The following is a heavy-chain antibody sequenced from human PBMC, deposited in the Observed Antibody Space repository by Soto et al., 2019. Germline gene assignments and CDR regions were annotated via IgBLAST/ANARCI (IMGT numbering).Heavy chain of an antibody. V-gene: IGHV4-34*01. CDR1: GGSFSGYY. J-gene: IGHJ4*02. CDR3: ARDYYDASAFDY. D-gene: IGHD3-22*01. Sequence: QVQLQQWGAGLLKPSETLSLTCAVYGGSFSGYYWSWIRQPPGKGLEWSGEINHSGSTNYNPSLKSRATISVDTSKNQFSLKLSSVTAADTAVYYCARDYYDASAFDYWGQGTLVTVSS. CDR2: INHSGST.